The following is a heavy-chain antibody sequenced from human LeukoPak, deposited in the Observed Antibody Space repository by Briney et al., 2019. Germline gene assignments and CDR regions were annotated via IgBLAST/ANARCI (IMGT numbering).Heavy chain of an antibody. CDR2: IYYSGST. V-gene: IGHV4-59*08. CDR1: GGSISSYY. CDR3: ARRHYYDSSGYFDY. Sequence: SETLSLTCTVSGGSISSYYWSWIRQPPGKGLEWIGYIYYSGSTNYNPSLKSRVTISVDTSKNQFSLKLSSVTAADTAVYYCARRHYYDSSGYFDYWGQGTRVTVSS. J-gene: IGHJ4*02. D-gene: IGHD3-22*01.